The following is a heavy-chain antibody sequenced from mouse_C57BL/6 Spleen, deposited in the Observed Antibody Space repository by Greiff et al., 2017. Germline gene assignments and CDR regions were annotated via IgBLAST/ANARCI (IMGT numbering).Heavy chain of an antibody. V-gene: IGHV1-15*01. CDR2: IDPETGGT. Sequence: VQLQQSGAELVRPGASVTLSCKASGYTFTDYEMHWVKQTPVHGLEWIGAIDPETGGTAYNQKFKGKAILTADKSSSTAYMELRSLTSEDSAVYYCTRRPIVTYYCDYWGQGTTLTVSS. CDR1: GYTFTDYE. D-gene: IGHD2-5*01. CDR3: TRRPIVTYYCDY. J-gene: IGHJ2*01.